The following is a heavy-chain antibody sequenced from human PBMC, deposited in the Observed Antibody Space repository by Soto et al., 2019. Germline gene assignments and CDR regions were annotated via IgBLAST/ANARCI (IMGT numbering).Heavy chain of an antibody. CDR2: ISSSSSYI. V-gene: IGHV3-21*01. D-gene: IGHD2-2*01. CDR3: ARDQKYQAEGSELLFDI. Sequence: GGSLRLSCAASGFTFSSYSMNWVRQAPGKGLEWVSSISSSSSYIYYADSVKGRFTISRENAKNSLYLQMNSLRAEDTAVYYCARDQKYQAEGSELLFDIWGQGTMVTVSS. CDR1: GFTFSSYS. J-gene: IGHJ3*02.